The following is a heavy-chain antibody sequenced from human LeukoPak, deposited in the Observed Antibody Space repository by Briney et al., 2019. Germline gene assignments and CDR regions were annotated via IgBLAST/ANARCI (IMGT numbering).Heavy chain of an antibody. CDR2: ISGSGGST. Sequence: GGSLRLSCAAFGFTFSTYAMSWVRQAQGKGLEWVSAISGSGGSTYYADSVKGRFTISRDNSKNTLYLQMNSLRAEDTAVYYSAKDSVPYGGNSDYWGQGTLVTVSS. J-gene: IGHJ4*02. CDR1: GFTFSTYA. CDR3: AKDSVPYGGNSDY. V-gene: IGHV3-23*01. D-gene: IGHD4-17*01.